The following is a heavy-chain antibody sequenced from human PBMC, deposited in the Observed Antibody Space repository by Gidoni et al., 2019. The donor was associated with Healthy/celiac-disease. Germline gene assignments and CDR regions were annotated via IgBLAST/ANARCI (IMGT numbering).Heavy chain of an antibody. V-gene: IGHV3-72*01. CDR3: AREARIVGATTGAFDI. CDR1: GFTFSDHY. D-gene: IGHD1-26*01. J-gene: IGHJ3*02. Sequence: EVQLVESGGGLVQPGGSLRLSCAASGFTFSDHYMDWVRQAPGKGLEWVGRTRNKANSYTTEYAASVKGRFTISRDDSKNSLYLQMNSLKTEDTAVYYCAREARIVGATTGAFDIWGQGTMVTVSS. CDR2: TRNKANSYTT.